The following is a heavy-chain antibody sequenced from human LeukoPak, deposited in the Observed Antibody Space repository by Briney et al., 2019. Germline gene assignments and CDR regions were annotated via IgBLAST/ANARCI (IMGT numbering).Heavy chain of an antibody. J-gene: IGHJ3*02. D-gene: IGHD3-22*01. Sequence: GGSLRLSCAASGFTVSSNYMSWVRQAPGKGLEWVSVIYSGGGTYYADSVKGRFTISRGNSKNTLYLQMNSLRAEDTAVYYCARDRVYYYDSSGYYPDAFDIWGQGTMVTVSS. CDR2: IYSGGGT. CDR1: GFTVSSNY. CDR3: ARDRVYYYDSSGYYPDAFDI. V-gene: IGHV3-66*01.